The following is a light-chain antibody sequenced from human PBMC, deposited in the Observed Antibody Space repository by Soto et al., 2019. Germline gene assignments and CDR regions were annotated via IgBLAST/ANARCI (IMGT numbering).Light chain of an antibody. CDR1: QSVSSY. Sequence: EIVLTQSPATLSLSPGERATLSCRASQSVSSYLAWYQQKPGQAPRLLIYDASNRATGIPARFSGSGSGTDFTLTISSLEPEDFAVYYCHKYGNFVITFGQGTRLEIK. CDR3: HKYGNFVIT. V-gene: IGKV3-11*01. J-gene: IGKJ5*01. CDR2: DAS.